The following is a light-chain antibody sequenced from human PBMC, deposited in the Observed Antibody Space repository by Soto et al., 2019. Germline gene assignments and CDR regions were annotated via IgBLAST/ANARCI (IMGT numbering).Light chain of an antibody. J-gene: IGLJ2*01. V-gene: IGLV1-51*01. CDR2: DND. Sequence: QSVLTQPPSVSAAPGQKVTISCSGSNSNIGSNSVSWYQQLPGTAPKLLIYDNDKRPSEIPDRFSGSRSGTSATLGIAGLQTGDEADYYCGTWDSSLDAGLFGGGTKLTVL. CDR1: NSNIGSNS. CDR3: GTWDSSLDAGL.